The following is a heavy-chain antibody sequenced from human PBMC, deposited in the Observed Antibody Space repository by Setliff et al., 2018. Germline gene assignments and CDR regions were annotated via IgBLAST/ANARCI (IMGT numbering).Heavy chain of an antibody. Sequence: SETLSLTCTVSGGSISSSCYYWGWIRQPPGKGLEWIGSIFHTGAAYYNPSLESRFTISVDTSKNQFSLKLNSVTAADTAVYYCARVFPMAGATEQRAFDLWVQGTVVAGSS. J-gene: IGHJ3*01. D-gene: IGHD1-26*01. CDR2: IFHTGAA. CDR1: GGSISSSCYY. CDR3: ARVFPMAGATEQRAFDL. V-gene: IGHV4-39*07.